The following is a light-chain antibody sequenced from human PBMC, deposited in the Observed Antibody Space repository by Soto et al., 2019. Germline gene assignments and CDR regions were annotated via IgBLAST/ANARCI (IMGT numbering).Light chain of an antibody. J-gene: IGLJ1*01. CDR3: SSYAGSNNYV. Sequence: QFALTQPPSASGSPGQSVTISCTGTSSDVGGYNSVSWYQHHPGKAPKLMIYEVSKRPSGVPDRFSGSKSANTASLTVSWLQAEDEADYYCSSYAGSNNYVFGTGTKLTVL. CDR1: SSDVGGYNS. CDR2: EVS. V-gene: IGLV2-8*01.